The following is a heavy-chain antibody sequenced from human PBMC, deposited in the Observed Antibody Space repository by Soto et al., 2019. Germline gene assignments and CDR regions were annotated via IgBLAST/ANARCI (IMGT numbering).Heavy chain of an antibody. V-gene: IGHV3-30*18. D-gene: IGHD3-16*01. J-gene: IGHJ4*02. CDR2: ISYDGSYK. CDR3: AKNFIPLSPDLYFDS. CDR1: GFPFRSYG. Sequence: SVGSLSLSCAASGFPFRSYGMHWARQAPCRGLEWVAVISYDGSYKSYEDSVKGRFTISRDNYKNTLHLQMDSLRAEDTAVYYCAKNFIPLSPDLYFDSWGQGTQVTVSS.